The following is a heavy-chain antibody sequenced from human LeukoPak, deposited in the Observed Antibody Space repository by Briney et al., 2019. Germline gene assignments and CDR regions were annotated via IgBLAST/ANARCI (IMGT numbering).Heavy chain of an antibody. J-gene: IGHJ4*02. CDR3: AAARLNEFWWGY. Sequence: VASMKVSCKVSGDSLNELSMHWVRQSPGKGLEWLGGLDPEDGEIVYAQKFRGRVNMTEDTSTDTAYMSLGSLRPDDTAVYYCAAARLNEFWWGYWGQGTLVTVSS. V-gene: IGHV1-24*01. CDR1: GDSLNELS. D-gene: IGHD3-3*01. CDR2: LDPEDGEI.